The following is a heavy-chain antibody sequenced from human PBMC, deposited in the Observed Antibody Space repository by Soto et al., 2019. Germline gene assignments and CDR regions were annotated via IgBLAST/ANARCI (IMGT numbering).Heavy chain of an antibody. V-gene: IGHV4-61*01. CDR2: TYYSGST. CDR1: GDSVSNGNSY. Sequence: SETLSLTCTVSGDSVSNGNSYWSWIRQPPGKGLEWIGYTYYSGSTNYNPSLKSRVTVSVDTSKNQFSLRLSSVTAADTAVYYCARGGAYYYYYGMDVWGQGTTVTVSS. CDR3: ARGGAYYYYYGMDV. J-gene: IGHJ6*02.